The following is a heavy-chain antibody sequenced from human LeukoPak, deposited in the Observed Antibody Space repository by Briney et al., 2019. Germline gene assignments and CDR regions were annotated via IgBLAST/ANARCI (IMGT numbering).Heavy chain of an antibody. J-gene: IGHJ4*02. CDR3: ARSEMEQQLVLFDY. V-gene: IGHV4-59*01. Sequence: ASETLSLTCTVSGGSISSYYWSWIRQPPGKGLEWIGYIYYSGSTNYNPSLKSRVTISVDTSKNQFSLKLSSVTAADTAVYYCARSEMEQQLVLFDYWGQGTLVTVSS. CDR2: IYYSGST. CDR1: GGSISSYY. D-gene: IGHD6-13*01.